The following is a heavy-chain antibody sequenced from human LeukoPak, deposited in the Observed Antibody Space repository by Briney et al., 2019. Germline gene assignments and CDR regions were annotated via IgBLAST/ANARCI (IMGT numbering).Heavy chain of an antibody. CDR3: ARDMAYSSSWYVPDYYGMDV. Sequence: GASLRLSCAASGFTFSSYEMNWVRQAPGKGLEWVSYISSSGSTIYYADSVKGRFTISRDNAKNSLYLQMNSLRAEDTAVYYCARDMAYSSSWYVPDYYGMDVWGKGTTVTVSS. CDR2: ISSSGSTI. D-gene: IGHD6-13*01. V-gene: IGHV3-48*03. CDR1: GFTFSSYE. J-gene: IGHJ6*04.